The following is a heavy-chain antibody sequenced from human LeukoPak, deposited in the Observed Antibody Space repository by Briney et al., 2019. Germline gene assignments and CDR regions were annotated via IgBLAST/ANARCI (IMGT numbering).Heavy chain of an antibody. CDR3: ARTQGSGYYSSGWFAY. D-gene: IGHD6-19*01. Sequence: SETLSLTCAVSGGSISSGGYSWSWIRQPPGKGLEWIGYIYYSGSTYYNPSLKSRVTISVDTSKNQFSLKLSSVTAADTAVYYCARTQGSGYYSSGWFAYWGQGTLVTVSS. CDR2: IYYSGST. V-gene: IGHV4-30-4*07. CDR1: GGSISSGGYS. J-gene: IGHJ5*01.